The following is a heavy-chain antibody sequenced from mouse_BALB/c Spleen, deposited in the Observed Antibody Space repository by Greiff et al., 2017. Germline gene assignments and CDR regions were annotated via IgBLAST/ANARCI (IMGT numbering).Heavy chain of an antibody. V-gene: IGHV1-80*01. D-gene: IGHD2-4*01. CDR2: IYPGDGDT. CDR3: ARRGNDYALFDD. J-gene: IGHJ2*01. Sequence: VQLQQSGAELVRPGSSVKISCKASGYAFSSYWMNWVKQRPGQGLEWIGQIYPGDGDTNYNGKFKGKATLTADKSSSTAYMQLSSLTSEDSAVYFCARRGNDYALFDDWGQGTTLTVSS. CDR1: GYAFSSYW.